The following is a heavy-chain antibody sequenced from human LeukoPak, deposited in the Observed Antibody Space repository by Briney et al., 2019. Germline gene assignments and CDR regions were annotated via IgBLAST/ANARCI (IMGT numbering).Heavy chain of an antibody. Sequence: GASVKVSCKASGYTFTSYGISWVRQAPGQGLEWMGWISAYNSNTNYAQKLQGRVTMTTDTSTSTAYMELRSLRSDDTAVYYCARETVVVPAARLLYYYYGMDVWGKGTTVTVSS. J-gene: IGHJ6*04. V-gene: IGHV1-18*04. CDR2: ISAYNSNT. CDR3: ARETVVVPAARLLYYYYGMDV. CDR1: GYTFTSYG. D-gene: IGHD2-2*01.